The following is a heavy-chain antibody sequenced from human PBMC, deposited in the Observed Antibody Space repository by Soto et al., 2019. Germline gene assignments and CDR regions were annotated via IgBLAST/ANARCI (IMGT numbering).Heavy chain of an antibody. D-gene: IGHD3-10*01. CDR2: ISSSSSYT. J-gene: IGHJ5*02. Sequence: QVQLVESGGGLVKAGGSLRLSCAASGFTFSDYYMSWIRQAPGKGLEWVSYISSSSSYTNYADSVKGRFTISRDNAKNSLYLQMSSLRAEDTAVYYCARDYGSGSYSVSWFDPWGQGTLVTVSS. CDR3: ARDYGSGSYSVSWFDP. V-gene: IGHV3-11*06. CDR1: GFTFSDYY.